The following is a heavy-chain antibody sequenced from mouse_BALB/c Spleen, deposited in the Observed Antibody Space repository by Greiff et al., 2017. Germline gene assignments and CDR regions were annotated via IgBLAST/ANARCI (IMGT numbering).Heavy chain of an antibody. D-gene: IGHD2-1*01. J-gene: IGHJ1*01. Sequence: EVKLVESGGGLVKPGGSLKLSCAASGFAFSSYDMSWVRQTPEKRLEWVAYISSGGGSTYYPDTVKGRFTISRDNAKNTLYLQMSSLKSEDTAMYYCARHDGNYVYWYFDVWGAGTTVTVSS. CDR3: ARHDGNYVYWYFDV. V-gene: IGHV5-12-1*01. CDR1: GFAFSSYD. CDR2: ISSGGGST.